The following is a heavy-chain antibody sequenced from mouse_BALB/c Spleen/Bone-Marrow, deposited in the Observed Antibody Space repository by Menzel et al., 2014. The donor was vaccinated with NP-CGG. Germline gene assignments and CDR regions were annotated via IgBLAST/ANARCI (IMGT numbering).Heavy chain of an antibody. J-gene: IGHJ3*01. V-gene: IGHV2-6-7*01. CDR2: IWGDGST. CDR1: GFSLTGYD. CDR3: ARDRGYDVGFAY. D-gene: IGHD2-2*01. Sequence: QVQLQQSGPGLVAPSQSLSITCTVSGFSLTGYDVNWVRQPPGKGLEWLGMIWGDGSTDYNSALKSRLSISKDNSKSQVFLKMNSLQTDDTARYYCARDRGYDVGFAYWGQGTLVTVSA.